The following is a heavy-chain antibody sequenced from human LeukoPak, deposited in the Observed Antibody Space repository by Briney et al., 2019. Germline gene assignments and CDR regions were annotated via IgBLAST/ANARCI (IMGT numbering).Heavy chain of an antibody. CDR2: INDDTP. J-gene: IGHJ5*02. CDR1: GFTFNTYS. Sequence: PGGSLRLSCTTSGFTFNTYSMSWVRQSPGKGLEWVSAINDDTPYYADSVKGRFTVSRDNSKDTLYLQLNSLRAEDTAIYYCAKEHDLWHEEGNWFDTWGQGTLVTVSS. V-gene: IGHV3-23*01. D-gene: IGHD3-3*01. CDR3: AKEHDLWHEEGNWFDT.